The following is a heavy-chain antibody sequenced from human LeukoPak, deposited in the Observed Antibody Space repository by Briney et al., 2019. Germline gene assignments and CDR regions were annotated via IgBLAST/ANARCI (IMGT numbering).Heavy chain of an antibody. CDR1: GGTFNSYA. CDR2: INPSGGST. D-gene: IGHD2-15*01. J-gene: IGHJ5*02. Sequence: ASVKVSCKASGGTFNSYAISWVRQAPGQGLEWMGIINPSGGSTSYAQKFQGRVTMTRDMSTSTVYMELSSLRSEDTAVYYCARGNYCSGGSCYWFDPWGQGTLVTVSS. CDR3: ARGNYCSGGSCYWFDP. V-gene: IGHV1-46*02.